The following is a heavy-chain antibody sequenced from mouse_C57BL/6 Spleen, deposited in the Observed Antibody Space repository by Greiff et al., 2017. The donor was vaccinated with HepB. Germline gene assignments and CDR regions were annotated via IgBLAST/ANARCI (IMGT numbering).Heavy chain of an antibody. J-gene: IGHJ1*03. CDR1: GYAFSSSW. CDR2: IYPGDGDT. CDR3: ARLRSYWYFDV. D-gene: IGHD2-12*01. V-gene: IGHV1-82*01. Sequence: VQLVESGPELVKPGASVKISCKASGYAFSSSWMNWVKQRPGKGLEWIGRIYPGDGDTNYNGKFKGKATLTADKSSSTAYMQLSSLTSEDSAVYFCARLRSYWYFDVWGTGTTVTVSS.